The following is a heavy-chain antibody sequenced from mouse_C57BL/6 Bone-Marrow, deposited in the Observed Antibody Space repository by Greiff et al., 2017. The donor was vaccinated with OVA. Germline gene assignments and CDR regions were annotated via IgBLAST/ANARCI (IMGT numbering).Heavy chain of an antibody. J-gene: IGHJ4*01. V-gene: IGHV5-12*01. D-gene: IGHD2-3*01. Sequence: EVHLVESGGGLVQPGGSLKLSCAASGFTFSDYYMYWVRQTPEKRLEWVAYICNGGGSTYYPDTVKGRFTISRDNAKNTLYLQMRRLKSEDTAMYYCARRLLPYAMDYWGQGTSVTVSS. CDR2: ICNGGGST. CDR3: ARRLLPYAMDY. CDR1: GFTFSDYY.